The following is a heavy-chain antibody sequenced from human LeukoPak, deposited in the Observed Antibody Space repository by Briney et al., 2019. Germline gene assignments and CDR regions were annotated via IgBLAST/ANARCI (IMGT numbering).Heavy chain of an antibody. Sequence: ASVKVSCKASGYTFIPYYMHWLRQAPGQGLEWMGWINPSTGATEYAQKFRGRVTMTRETSVKTVYMDLSRLTSHDTALYYCASVDTSINYWGQGTLVTASS. V-gene: IGHV1-2*02. CDR3: ASVDTSINY. J-gene: IGHJ4*02. CDR1: GYTFIPYY. CDR2: INPSTGAT. D-gene: IGHD2-15*01.